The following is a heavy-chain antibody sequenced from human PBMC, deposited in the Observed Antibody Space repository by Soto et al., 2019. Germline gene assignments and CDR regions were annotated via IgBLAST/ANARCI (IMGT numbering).Heavy chain of an antibody. J-gene: IGHJ4*02. Sequence: ASVKVSCKVSGYTLTELSMHWVRQAPGKGLEWMGGFDPEDGETIYAQKFQGRVTMTEDTSTDTAYVELSSLRSEDTAVYYFARGGGTNPTDDYWGQGTLVTVSS. V-gene: IGHV1-24*01. CDR1: GYTLTELS. D-gene: IGHD1-7*01. CDR3: ARGGGTNPTDDY. CDR2: FDPEDGET.